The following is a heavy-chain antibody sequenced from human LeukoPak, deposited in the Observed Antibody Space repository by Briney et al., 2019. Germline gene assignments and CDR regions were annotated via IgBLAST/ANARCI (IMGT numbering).Heavy chain of an antibody. CDR3: ARGWASEAFDY. V-gene: IGHV3-21*01. CDR1: GFTFSSYE. D-gene: IGHD3-16*01. J-gene: IGHJ4*02. CDR2: ISSSSSYI. Sequence: PGGSLRLSCAASGFTFSSYEMNWVRQAPGKGLEWVSSISSSSSYIYYADSVKGRFTISRDYAKNSLYLQMDSLRAEDTAVYYCARGWASEAFDYWGQGTLVTVSS.